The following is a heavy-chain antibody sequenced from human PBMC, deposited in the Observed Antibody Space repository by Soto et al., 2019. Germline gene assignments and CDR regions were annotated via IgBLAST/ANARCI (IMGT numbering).Heavy chain of an antibody. Sequence: QVQLVESGGGLVKPGGSLRLSCAASGFTFSDYYMSWIRQAPGKGLEWVSYISSSSSYTNYADSVKGRFTISRDNAKNSLYLQMNSLRAEDTAVYYCARGGYSSSWYEDYLGGYSSSWYEDYWGQGTLVTVSS. J-gene: IGHJ4*02. V-gene: IGHV3-11*05. CDR2: ISSSSSYT. D-gene: IGHD6-13*01. CDR1: GFTFSDYY. CDR3: ARGGYSSSWYEDYLGGYSSSWYEDY.